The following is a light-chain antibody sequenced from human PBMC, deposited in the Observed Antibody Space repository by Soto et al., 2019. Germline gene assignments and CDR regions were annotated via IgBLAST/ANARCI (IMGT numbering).Light chain of an antibody. CDR3: QHYFSYPYA. CDR1: QSVLTW. CDR2: KAS. J-gene: IGKJ2*01. Sequence: DIQMTQSPATLSASVGDTVSITCRASQSVLTWLAWYQQKPGKAPNLLIYKASRLRDGVPSSFSGSGSGTDFTLTISSLRPDDFASYFCQHYFSYPYAFGHGTKLEI. V-gene: IGKV1-5*03.